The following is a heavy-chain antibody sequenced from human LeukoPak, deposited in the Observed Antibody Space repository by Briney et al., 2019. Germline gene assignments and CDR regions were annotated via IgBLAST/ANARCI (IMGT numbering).Heavy chain of an antibody. CDR2: INSDGSST. V-gene: IGHV3-74*01. CDR3: ARAAAVAGTGGFY. Sequence: GSLRLSCAASGFTFDDYAMHWVRQAPGKGLEWVSRINSDGSSTSYADSVKGRFTISRDNAKNTLYLQMNSLRAEDTAVYYCARAAAVAGTGGFYWGQGTLVTVSS. J-gene: IGHJ4*02. CDR1: GFTFDDYA. D-gene: IGHD6-19*01.